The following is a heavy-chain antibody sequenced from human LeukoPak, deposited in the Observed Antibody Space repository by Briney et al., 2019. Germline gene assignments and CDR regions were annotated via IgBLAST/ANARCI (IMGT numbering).Heavy chain of an antibody. D-gene: IGHD3-10*02. Sequence: GGSLRLSCAASGFTFSSYWMSWVRQAPGKGLEWVANIKEDGSEKFHVGSVRGRFTISRDNAKNSLYLQMNSLRAEDTAVYYCAELGITMIGGVWGKGTTVTISS. CDR3: AELGITMIGGV. V-gene: IGHV3-7*01. CDR2: IKEDGSEK. J-gene: IGHJ6*04. CDR1: GFTFSSYW.